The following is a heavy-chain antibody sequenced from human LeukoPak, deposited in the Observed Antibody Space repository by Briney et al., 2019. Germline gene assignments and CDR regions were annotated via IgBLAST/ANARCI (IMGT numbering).Heavy chain of an antibody. D-gene: IGHD6-6*01. CDR2: ISGSGGST. J-gene: IGHJ4*02. Sequence: GGSLRLSCAASGFTFSSYAMNWVRQAPGKGLEWVSAISGSGGSTYYADSVKGRFTISRDNSKNTLYLQMNSLRAEDTAVYYCASHLSSSGFDYWGQGTLVTVSS. CDR1: GFTFSSYA. CDR3: ASHLSSSGFDY. V-gene: IGHV3-23*01.